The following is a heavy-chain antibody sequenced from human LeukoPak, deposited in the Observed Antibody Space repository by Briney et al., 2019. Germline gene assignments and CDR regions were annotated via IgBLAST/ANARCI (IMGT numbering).Heavy chain of an antibody. V-gene: IGHV3-21*01. D-gene: IGHD3-22*01. CDR2: ISGSSSYI. J-gene: IGHJ5*02. CDR1: GFTFSNCY. CDR3: ARDVYYYDSSGFDP. Sequence: GGSLRLSCAASGFTFSNCYMNWVRQAPGKGLEWVSSISGSSSYIYYADSVKGRFTISRDNAKNSLYLQMNSLRAEDTAVYYCARDVYYYDSSGFDPWGQGTLVTVSS.